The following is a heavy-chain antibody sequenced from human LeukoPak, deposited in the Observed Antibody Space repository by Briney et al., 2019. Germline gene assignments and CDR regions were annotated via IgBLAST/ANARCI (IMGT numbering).Heavy chain of an antibody. D-gene: IGHD6-13*01. CDR3: ARDGGIAAAGLYYYHGMDV. J-gene: IGHJ6*02. V-gene: IGHV1-2*02. CDR2: INPNSGGT. Sequence: ASVKVSCKASGYTFTGYYMHWVRQAPGQGLEWMGWINPNSGGTNYAQKFQGRVTMTRDTSISTAYMELSRLRSDDTAVYYCARDGGIAAAGLYYYHGMDVWGQGTTVTVSS. CDR1: GYTFTGYY.